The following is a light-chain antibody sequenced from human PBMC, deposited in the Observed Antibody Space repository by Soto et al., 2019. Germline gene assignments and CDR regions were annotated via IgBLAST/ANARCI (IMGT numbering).Light chain of an antibody. CDR3: QHLSSYPLT. CDR2: DAS. J-gene: IGKJ4*01. CDR1: QGISSY. V-gene: IGKV1-9*01. Sequence: DIQLTQSPSFLSASVGDRVTITCRASQGISSYLAWYQQKPGKAPKLLIYDASTLQSGVPSRFSGSGSGTEFTLTISSLQPEDLGTCYCQHLSSYPLTFGGGTKVEIK.